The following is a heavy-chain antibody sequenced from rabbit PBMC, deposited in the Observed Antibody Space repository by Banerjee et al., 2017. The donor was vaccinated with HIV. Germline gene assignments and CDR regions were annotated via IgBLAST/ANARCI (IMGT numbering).Heavy chain of an antibody. CDR3: AREAYGISGYPYYVNL. CDR1: GFDFSSNA. J-gene: IGHJ4*01. Sequence: QQQLEESGGGLVQPEGSLTLTCKASGFDFSSNAMCWVRQAPGKGLELIACIGTSSGITWYASWVNGRFTISRSTSLNTVTLQMTSLTAADTATYFCAREAYGISGYPYYVNLWGPGTLVTVS. D-gene: IGHD1-1*01. CDR2: IGTSSGIT. V-gene: IGHV1S47*01.